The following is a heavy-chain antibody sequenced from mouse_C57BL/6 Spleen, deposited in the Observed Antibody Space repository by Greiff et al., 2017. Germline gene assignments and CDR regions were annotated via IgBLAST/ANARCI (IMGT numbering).Heavy chain of an antibody. CDR3: ARDRGNYEDYFDY. D-gene: IGHD2-1*01. J-gene: IGHJ2*01. CDR2: ISDGGSYT. CDR1: GFTFSSYA. Sequence: EVKVEESGGGLVKPGGSLKLSCAASGFTFSSYAMSWVRQTPEKRLEWVATISDGGSYTYYPDNVKGRFTISRDNAKNNLYLQMSHLKSEDTAMYYCARDRGNYEDYFDYWGQGTTLPVSS. V-gene: IGHV5-4*01.